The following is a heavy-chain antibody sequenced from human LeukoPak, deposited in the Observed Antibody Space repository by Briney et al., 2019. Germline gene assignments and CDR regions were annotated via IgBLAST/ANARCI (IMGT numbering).Heavy chain of an antibody. Sequence: GASVKVSCKASGHNFTSYGFSWVRQAPGQGLEWMGWIRGYNGNTNYAQKFQGRVTVTTDTSTSTAHMELRSLSSDDTAVYFCATWIVGATLGFDYWGQGTLVTVSS. CDR3: ATWIVGATLGFDY. CDR2: IRGYNGNT. V-gene: IGHV1-18*01. J-gene: IGHJ4*02. CDR1: GHNFTSYG. D-gene: IGHD1-26*01.